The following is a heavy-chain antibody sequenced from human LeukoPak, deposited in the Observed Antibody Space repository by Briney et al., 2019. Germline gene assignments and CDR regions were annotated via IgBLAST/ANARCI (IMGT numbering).Heavy chain of an antibody. D-gene: IGHD6-6*01. Sequence: GGSLRLSCAASGFTVSSNYMSWVRQAPGKGLEWVSVIYSGGSTYYADSVKGRFTISRDNSKNTLYLQMNSLRAEDTAVYYCAKDRIAARVFDYWGQGTLVTVSS. CDR1: GFTVSSNY. V-gene: IGHV3-53*01. CDR2: IYSGGST. J-gene: IGHJ4*02. CDR3: AKDRIAARVFDY.